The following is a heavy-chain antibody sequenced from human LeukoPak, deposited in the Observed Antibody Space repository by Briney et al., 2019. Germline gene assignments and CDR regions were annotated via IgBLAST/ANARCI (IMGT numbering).Heavy chain of an antibody. J-gene: IGHJ1*01. CDR3: TRGGPVAGTHKYFQH. V-gene: IGHV1-3*01. D-gene: IGHD6-19*01. Sequence: GASVKVSCKASGYTFNSYAMYWVRQAPGQRLEWMGWINAGNGNRKYSQKFHGRVTLTRNTSISTANMELSSLRSEDTAVYYCTRGGPVAGTHKYFQHWGQGTLVTVSS. CDR2: INAGNGNR. CDR1: GYTFNSYA.